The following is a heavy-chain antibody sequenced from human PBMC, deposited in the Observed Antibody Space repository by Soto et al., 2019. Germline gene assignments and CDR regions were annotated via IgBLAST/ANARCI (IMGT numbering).Heavy chain of an antibody. CDR3: AKDHLTTTVTTVGY. D-gene: IGHD4-17*01. J-gene: IGHJ4*02. V-gene: IGHV3-30*18. Sequence: QVKLVESGGGVVQPGRSLRLSCAASGFTYSNNGMHWVRQAPGKGLEWVAVISYHGSDKYYADSVKGRFTISRDNSKNTLYLQMVSLRAEDTAVYYCAKDHLTTTVTTVGYWGQGTLVTVSS. CDR1: GFTYSNNG. CDR2: ISYHGSDK.